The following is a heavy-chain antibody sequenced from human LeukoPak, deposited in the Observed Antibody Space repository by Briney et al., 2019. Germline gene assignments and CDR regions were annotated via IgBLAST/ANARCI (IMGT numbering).Heavy chain of an antibody. D-gene: IGHD7-27*01. Sequence: GGSMRLSCAAYGFIFSHYGMNWVRQAPGKGLEWVSGITSRSTTYYADSVKGRFTISRDNSKNMVWLQINSPTAEDTATYYCAKDGNWARFEDWGQGTLVTVSS. CDR3: AKDGNWARFED. V-gene: IGHV3-23*01. CDR2: ITSRSTT. J-gene: IGHJ4*02. CDR1: GFIFSHYG.